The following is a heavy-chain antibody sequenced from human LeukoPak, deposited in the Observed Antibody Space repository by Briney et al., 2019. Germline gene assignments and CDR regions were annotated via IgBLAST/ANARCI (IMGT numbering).Heavy chain of an antibody. CDR3: ARDPGDTYHDWYFDL. CDR1: GEYISSYY. D-gene: IGHD4-17*01. V-gene: IGHV4-4*07. J-gene: IGHJ2*01. Sequence: PSETLSLTCTVVGEYISSYYWSWIRQSADNGLEWIGRVHISGTTHYNPSLQGRVTMSVDMSKNQFSLNLNSVTVADTAVYYCARDPGDTYHDWYFDLWGRGTVVTVSS. CDR2: VHISGTT.